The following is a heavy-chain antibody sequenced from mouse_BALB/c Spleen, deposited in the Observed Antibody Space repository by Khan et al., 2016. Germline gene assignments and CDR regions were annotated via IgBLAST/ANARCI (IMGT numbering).Heavy chain of an antibody. CDR1: GYTFTSYW. Sequence: QIQLVQSGAELAKPGASVKMSCKASGYTFTSYWMHWVKQRPGQGLEWIGYINPSTGYTEYNQKFKDKATLTADKSSSTAYMQLSSLTSEDSAVYYCARVGGNYAMDYWGQGTSVTVSS. CDR2: INPSTGYT. V-gene: IGHV1-7*01. D-gene: IGHD3-1*01. J-gene: IGHJ4*01. CDR3: ARVGGNYAMDY.